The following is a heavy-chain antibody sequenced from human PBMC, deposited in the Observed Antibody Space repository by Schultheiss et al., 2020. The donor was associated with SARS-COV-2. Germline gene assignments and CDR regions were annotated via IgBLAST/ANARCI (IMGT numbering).Heavy chain of an antibody. V-gene: IGHV4-38-2*01. Sequence: SETLSLTCAVSGYSISSGYYWGWIRQPPGKGLEWIGSIYHSGSTYYNPSLKSRVTISVDTSKNQFSLKLSSVTAADTAVYYCARDSSSNDYWGQGTLVTVSS. CDR1: GYSISSGYY. CDR2: IYHSGST. J-gene: IGHJ4*02. CDR3: ARDSSSNDY. D-gene: IGHD6-6*01.